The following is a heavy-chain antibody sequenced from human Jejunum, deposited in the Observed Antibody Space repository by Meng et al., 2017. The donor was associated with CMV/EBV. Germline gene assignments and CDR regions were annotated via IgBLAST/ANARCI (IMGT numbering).Heavy chain of an antibody. Sequence: SIRSSGHYWGWIRQPPGKGLEWIGSFYYTGRAYYNPSLRSRVTISEDTSKNQFSLRLTSVTAADTAVYYCARGLTGPDYYYNVMDVWGQGSTVTVSS. CDR1: SIRSSGHY. CDR2: FYYTGRA. V-gene: IGHV4-39*07. J-gene: IGHJ6*02. D-gene: IGHD4-11*01. CDR3: ARGLTGPDYYYNVMDV.